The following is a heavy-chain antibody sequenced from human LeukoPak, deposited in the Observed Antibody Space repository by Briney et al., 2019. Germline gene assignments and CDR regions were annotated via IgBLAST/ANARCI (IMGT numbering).Heavy chain of an antibody. D-gene: IGHD2-2*01. V-gene: IGHV1-8*01. CDR1: GYSFTNYD. CDR3: ARGREIVVVPAASLNDF. CDR2: MNPNTGDT. Sequence: ASVKVSCKASGYSFTNYDINWVRQATGQGLEWMGYMNPNTGDTGYAQKFQGRVTMTRDTSISTAYMELTSLGSEDTAVYYCARGREIVVVPAASLNDFWGQGTLVTVTS. J-gene: IGHJ4*02.